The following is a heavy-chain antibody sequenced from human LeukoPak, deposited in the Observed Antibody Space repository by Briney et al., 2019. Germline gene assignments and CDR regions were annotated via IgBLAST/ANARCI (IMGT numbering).Heavy chain of an antibody. J-gene: IGHJ6*03. V-gene: IGHV3-21*01. CDR3: ARHRPYCSGGSCYYYMDV. Sequence: GGSLRLSCAASGFTFSSYSMNWVRQAPGKGLEWVSSISSSSSYIYYADSVKGRFTISRDNAKNSLYLQMNSLRAEDTAVYYCARHRPYCSGGSCYYYMDVWGKGTTVTVSS. CDR1: GFTFSSYS. D-gene: IGHD2-15*01. CDR2: ISSSSSYI.